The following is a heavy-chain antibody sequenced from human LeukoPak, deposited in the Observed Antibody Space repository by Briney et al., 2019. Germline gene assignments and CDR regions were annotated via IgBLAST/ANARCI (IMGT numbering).Heavy chain of an antibody. V-gene: IGHV4-59*01. J-gene: IGHJ6*03. CDR3: ERIRADYYYYYMDV. CDR1: GGSFSGYY. Sequence: SETLSLTCAVYGGSFSGYYWSWVRQPPGKGLEWMGYIYYSGSTNYNPSLTSRVTISGDTSKNQFSLKLSTVTAADTAVYYCERIRADYYYYYMDVWGKGTTVTVSS. D-gene: IGHD6-25*01. CDR2: IYYSGST.